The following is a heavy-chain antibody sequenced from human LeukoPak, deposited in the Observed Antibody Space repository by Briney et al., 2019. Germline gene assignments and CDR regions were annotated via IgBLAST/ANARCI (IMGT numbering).Heavy chain of an antibody. V-gene: IGHV3-7*01. J-gene: IGHJ3*02. Sequence: GGSLRLSCAASRFTFSSYWMSWVRQAPGKGLEWVANIKEDGGEKYYVDSVKGRFTISRDNAKNSLYLQMNSLRAEDTAVYYCAREAFGELLGAFDIWGQGTMVTVSS. CDR3: AREAFGELLGAFDI. CDR1: RFTFSSYW. CDR2: IKEDGGEK. D-gene: IGHD3-10*01.